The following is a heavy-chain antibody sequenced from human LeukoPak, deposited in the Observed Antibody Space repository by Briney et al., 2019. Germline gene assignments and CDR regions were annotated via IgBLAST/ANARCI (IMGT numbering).Heavy chain of an antibody. CDR2: ISAYNGNT. CDR3: ARELGYDFWSGSIPCDAFDI. V-gene: IGHV1-18*01. D-gene: IGHD3-3*01. Sequence: ASVKVSCKASGYTFTSYGISWVRQAPGQGLEWMGWISAYNGNTNYAQKLQGRVTMTTDTSTSTAYMELRSLRSDDTAVYYCARELGYDFWSGSIPCDAFDIWGQGTMVTVSS. CDR1: GYTFTSYG. J-gene: IGHJ3*02.